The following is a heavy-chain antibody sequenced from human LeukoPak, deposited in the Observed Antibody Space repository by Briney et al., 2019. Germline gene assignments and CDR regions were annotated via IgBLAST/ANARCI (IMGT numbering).Heavy chain of an antibody. J-gene: IGHJ4*02. D-gene: IGHD6-19*01. CDR3: ARDSPTLYSSGWYDY. V-gene: IGHV1-69*13. CDR2: IIPIFGTA. Sequence: ASVKVSFKASGGTFSSYAISWVRQAPGQGLEWMGGIIPIFGTANYAQKFQGRVTITADESTSTAYMELSSLRSEDTAVYYCARDSPTLYSSGWYDYWGQGTLVTVSS. CDR1: GGTFSSYA.